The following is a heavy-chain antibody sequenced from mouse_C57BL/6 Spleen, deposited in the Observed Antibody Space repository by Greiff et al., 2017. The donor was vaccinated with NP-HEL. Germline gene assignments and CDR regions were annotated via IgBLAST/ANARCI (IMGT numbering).Heavy chain of an antibody. J-gene: IGHJ3*01. CDR2: IYPGSGST. CDR3: ARENPYYEGFAY. CDR1: GYTFTSYW. V-gene: IGHV1-55*01. D-gene: IGHD2-10*01. Sequence: QVQLQQPGAELVKPGASVKMSCKASGYTFTSYWITWVKQRPGQGLEWIGDIYPGSGSTNYNEKFKSKATLTVDTSSSTAYMQLSSLTSEDSAVYYCARENPYYEGFAYWGQGTLVTVSA.